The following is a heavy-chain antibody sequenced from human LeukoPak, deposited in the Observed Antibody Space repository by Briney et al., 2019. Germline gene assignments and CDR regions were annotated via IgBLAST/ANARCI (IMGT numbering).Heavy chain of an antibody. CDR3: ATGSTYYDSSGSIVDY. V-gene: IGHV1-24*01. CDR2: SGPEDGET. J-gene: IGHJ4*02. CDR1: GYTLTELS. Sequence: GASVKVSCKVSGYTLTELSMHWVRQAPGKGLEWMGGSGPEDGETIYAQKFQGRVTMTEDTSTDTAYMELSSLRSEDTAVYYCATGSTYYDSSGSIVDYWGQGTLVTVSS. D-gene: IGHD3-22*01.